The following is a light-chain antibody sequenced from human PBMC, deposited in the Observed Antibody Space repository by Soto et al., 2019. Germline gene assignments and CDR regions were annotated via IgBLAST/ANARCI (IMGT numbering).Light chain of an antibody. Sequence: EVVMTQSPATLSVSPGEGVTLSCRASQSIGDTLAWYQHKPGQTPRLLIYDTSTRATGVPARFRGSRSGPVFALIINRLQSEVFAIYYCQPDNYWLLTFGGGTKVDIK. CDR2: DTS. CDR1: QSIGDT. CDR3: QPDNYWLLT. V-gene: IGKV3-15*01. J-gene: IGKJ4*01.